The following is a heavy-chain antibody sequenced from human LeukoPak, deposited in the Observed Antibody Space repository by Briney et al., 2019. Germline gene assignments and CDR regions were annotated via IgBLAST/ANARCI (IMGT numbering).Heavy chain of an antibody. J-gene: IGHJ4*02. D-gene: IGHD3-22*01. V-gene: IGHV3-23*01. Sequence: GGSLRLSCAASGFTFSSYAMSWVRQAPGKGLEWVSAISGSGGCTYYADSVKGRFTISRDNSKNTLYLQMNSLRAEDTAVYYCAKDTSSGYYPDYWGQGTLVTVSS. CDR1: GFTFSSYA. CDR3: AKDTSSGYYPDY. CDR2: ISGSGGCT.